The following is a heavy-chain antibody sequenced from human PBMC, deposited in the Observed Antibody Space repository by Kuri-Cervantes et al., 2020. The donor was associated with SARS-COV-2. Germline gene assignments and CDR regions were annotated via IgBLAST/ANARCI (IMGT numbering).Heavy chain of an antibody. D-gene: IGHD6-6*01. Sequence: SVKVSCKASGGTFSNFAISWVRQAPGQGLEWMGGIIPVFGTTNNAQRLQGRVTISADEARSTVYMELSSLTFEDTAIYYCAQTIAARRRSPGDFYLYYMDVWGKGTSVTVSS. CDR2: IIPVFGTT. CDR1: GGTFSNFA. J-gene: IGHJ6*03. V-gene: IGHV1-69*13. CDR3: AQTIAARRRSPGDFYLYYMDV.